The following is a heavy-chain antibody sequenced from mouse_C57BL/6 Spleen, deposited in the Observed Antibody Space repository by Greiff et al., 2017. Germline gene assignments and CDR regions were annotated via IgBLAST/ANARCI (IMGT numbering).Heavy chain of an antibody. J-gene: IGHJ2*01. CDR1: GYTFTDYY. CDR2: INPNNGGT. Sequence: VQLQQSGPELVKPGASVKISCKASGYTFTDYYMNWVKQSHGKSLEWIGDINPNNGGTSYNQKFKGKATLTVDKSSSTAYMELRSLTSEDSAVYYCATIPTYWGQGTTLTVSS. CDR3: ATIPTY. D-gene: IGHD2-10*01. V-gene: IGHV1-26*01.